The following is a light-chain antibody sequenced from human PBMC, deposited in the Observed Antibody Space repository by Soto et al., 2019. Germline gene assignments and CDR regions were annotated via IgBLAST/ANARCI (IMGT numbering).Light chain of an antibody. Sequence: QSALTQPASVSGSPGQSITISCTGSSRDVGGYNSVSWYQQHPGKVPKLVIYDVINRPAGISNRFSGSKSGSTASLTISGLQAEDEAHYYFSSYTSISASVSFCGGTKLTVL. CDR3: SSYTSISASVS. CDR2: DVI. J-gene: IGLJ2*01. CDR1: SRDVGGYNS. V-gene: IGLV2-14*03.